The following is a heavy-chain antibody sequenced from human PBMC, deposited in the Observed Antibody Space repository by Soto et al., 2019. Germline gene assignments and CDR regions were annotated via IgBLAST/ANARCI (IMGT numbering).Heavy chain of an antibody. V-gene: IGHV3-13*01. D-gene: IGHD3-16*01. CDR2: IGAAGDT. J-gene: IGHJ4*02. CDR1: GFTFSNYA. CDR3: AAGGVTSVAQFDY. Sequence: EVQLVESGGGLVQPGGSLRLSCAASGFTFSNYAMHWVRQPTGKGLEWVSGIGAAGDTYYPGSVKGRFTISRENAKNSLYLQMNSLRAGDTAVYYCAAGGVTSVAQFDYWGPGTLVTVSS.